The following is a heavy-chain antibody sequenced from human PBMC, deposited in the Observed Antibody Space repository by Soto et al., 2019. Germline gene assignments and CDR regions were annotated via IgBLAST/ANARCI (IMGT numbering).Heavy chain of an antibody. J-gene: IGHJ4*02. D-gene: IGHD3-10*01. CDR3: ARASYGSGSYHLDY. Sequence: SEPLSLTCTVSGGSISSYYWSWIRQPAGKGLEWIGRIYTSGSTNYNPSLKSRVTMSVDTSKNQFSLKLSSVTAADTAVYYCARASYGSGSYHLDYWGQGTLVTVSS. CDR2: IYTSGST. CDR1: GGSISSYY. V-gene: IGHV4-4*07.